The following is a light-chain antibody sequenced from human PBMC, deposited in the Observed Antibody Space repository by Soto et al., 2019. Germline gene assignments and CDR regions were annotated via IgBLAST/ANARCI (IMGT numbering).Light chain of an antibody. CDR3: QRYNNAPRT. CDR1: QGISNY. V-gene: IGKV1-27*01. Sequence: DIQMTQSPSSLSGSVGDSVTITCRASQGISNYLAWYQQRPGKAPTLLIYAASTLQSGVPSRFSGSGSGTDFTLTISSPQPEDVATYYCQRYNNAPRTFGQGPRWKSN. J-gene: IGKJ1*01. CDR2: AAS.